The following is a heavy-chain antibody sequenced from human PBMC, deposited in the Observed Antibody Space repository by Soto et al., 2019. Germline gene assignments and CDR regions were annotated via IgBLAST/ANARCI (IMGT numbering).Heavy chain of an antibody. CDR1: GFTFSSYG. J-gene: IGHJ6*02. CDR3: ARDPTGASAWYYGMDV. V-gene: IGHV3-33*01. CDR2: IWYDGSNK. Sequence: GGSLRLSCAASGFTFSSYGMHWVRQAPGKGLEWVAVIWYDGSNKYYADSVKGRFTISRDNSKNTLYLQMNSLRAEDTAVYYCARDPTGASAWYYGMDVWGQGTTVTVSS. D-gene: IGHD3-10*01.